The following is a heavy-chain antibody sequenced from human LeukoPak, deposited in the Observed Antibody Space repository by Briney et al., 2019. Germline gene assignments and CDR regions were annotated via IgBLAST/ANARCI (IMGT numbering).Heavy chain of an antibody. Sequence: PGGSLRLSCGASGFSFSSYWMSWVRQAPGKGLEWVANIEQDGSEKYYVDSVKGRFTISRDNAKSSLYLQMSSLRSEDTAVYYCAREAQEGGIDYWGQGTLVTVSS. J-gene: IGHJ4*02. CDR2: IEQDGSEK. D-gene: IGHD3-16*01. V-gene: IGHV3-7*03. CDR1: GFSFSSYW. CDR3: AREAQEGGIDY.